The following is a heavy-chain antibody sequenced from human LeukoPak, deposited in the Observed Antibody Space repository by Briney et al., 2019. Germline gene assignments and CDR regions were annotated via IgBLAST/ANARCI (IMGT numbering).Heavy chain of an antibody. J-gene: IGHJ6*03. CDR2: IIPIFGTA. D-gene: IGHD4-17*01. CDR3: ARDLNMDGDGAYYYYMDV. Sequence: GASVKVSCRASGGTFSSYAISWVRQAPGQGLEWMGGIIPIFGTANYAQKFQGRVTITTDESTSTAYMELSSLRSEDTAVYYCARDLNMDGDGAYYYYMDVWGKGTTVTVSS. V-gene: IGHV1-69*05. CDR1: GGTFSSYA.